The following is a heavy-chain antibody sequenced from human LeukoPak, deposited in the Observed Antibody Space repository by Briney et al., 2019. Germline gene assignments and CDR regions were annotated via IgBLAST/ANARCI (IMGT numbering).Heavy chain of an antibody. V-gene: IGHV1-2*06. J-gene: IGHJ4*02. D-gene: IGHD4-17*01. CDR1: GYTFIGYY. CDR2: INPNSGGT. CDR3: ARDWSMTTLDY. Sequence: ASVKVSCXASGYTFIGYYMHWVRQARGQGLEWMGRINPNSGGTDYAQKFQGRVTMTRDTSISTAYLEFSSLRSDDTAVYYCARDWSMTTLDYWGQGTLVTVSS.